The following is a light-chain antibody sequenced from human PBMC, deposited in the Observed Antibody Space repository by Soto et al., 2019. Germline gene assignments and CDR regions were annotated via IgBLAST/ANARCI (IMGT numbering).Light chain of an antibody. Sequence: EIVLTPSPGTLSLSPGERATLSCRARQSVSSNSLVWYQQKPGQAPRLLINGATSRASGIPDRFSGSGSGTDFTLTISRLEPEDFAVCCCQQYVYSPSITLGQGTRLEIK. V-gene: IGKV3-20*01. CDR2: GAT. CDR3: QQYVYSPSIT. CDR1: QSVSSNS. J-gene: IGKJ5*01.